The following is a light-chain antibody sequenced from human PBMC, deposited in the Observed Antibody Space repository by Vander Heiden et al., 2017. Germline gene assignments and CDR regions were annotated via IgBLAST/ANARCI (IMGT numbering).Light chain of an antibody. CDR3: QQDNSYSGT. J-gene: IGKJ1*01. CDR2: KTS. Sequence: DIQMTQFPSTLSASVGDRVTITCRASQSISSWLAWYQQKPGKAPKLLVYKTSTLESGVPSRFSGSGSGTEFTLTISSLQPDDFATYYCQQDNSYSGTFGRGTKVXIK. CDR1: QSISSW. V-gene: IGKV1-5*03.